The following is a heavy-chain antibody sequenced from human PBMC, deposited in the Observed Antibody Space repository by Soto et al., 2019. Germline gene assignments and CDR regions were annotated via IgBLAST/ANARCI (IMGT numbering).Heavy chain of an antibody. CDR1: GYTFTSYG. CDR3: ARLHPNGIAVAGYYLDY. D-gene: IGHD6-19*01. Sequence: ASVKVSCKASGYTFTSYGISWVRQAPGQGLEWMGWISAYNGNTNYAQKLQGRVTMTTDTSTSTAYMELRSLRSDDTAVYYCARLHPNGIAVAGYYLDYWGQGTLVTVSS. J-gene: IGHJ4*02. CDR2: ISAYNGNT. V-gene: IGHV1-18*01.